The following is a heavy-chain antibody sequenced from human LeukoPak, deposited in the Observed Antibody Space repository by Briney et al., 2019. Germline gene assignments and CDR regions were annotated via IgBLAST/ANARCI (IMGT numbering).Heavy chain of an antibody. D-gene: IGHD3-10*01. J-gene: IGHJ4*02. Sequence: SSETLSLTCTVSGGSISSGGYYWSWIRQHPGKGLEWIGYIYYSGSTYYNPSLKSRVTISVDTSKNQFSLKLSSVTAADTAVYYCARGEGYYYGSGSLFDYWGQGTLVTVSS. CDR1: GGSISSGGYY. V-gene: IGHV4-31*03. CDR2: IYYSGST. CDR3: ARGEGYYYGSGSLFDY.